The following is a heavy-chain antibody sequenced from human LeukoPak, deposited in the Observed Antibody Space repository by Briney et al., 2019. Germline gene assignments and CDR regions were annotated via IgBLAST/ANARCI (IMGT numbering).Heavy chain of an antibody. Sequence: GGSQRLSFGASVHLYRHYHGRWLRQAPGKGLEWVSYISSSSSYTNYADSVTGRFTIFRDNAKNSLYLQMNSLRAEDTAVYYCATWRTSGWFFDYWGQGTLVTVSS. D-gene: IGHD6-19*01. CDR1: VHLYRHYH. CDR2: ISSSSSYT. V-gene: IGHV3-11*03. J-gene: IGHJ4*02. CDR3: ATWRTSGWFFDY.